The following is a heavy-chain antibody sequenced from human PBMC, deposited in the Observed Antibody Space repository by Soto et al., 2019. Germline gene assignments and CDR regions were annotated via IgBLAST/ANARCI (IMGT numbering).Heavy chain of an antibody. J-gene: IGHJ2*01. D-gene: IGHD6-13*01. V-gene: IGHV4-59*01. CDR1: GGSISSYY. Sequence: QVQLQESGPGLVKPSETLSLTCTVSGGSISSYYWSWIRQPPGKGLEWIGYIYYSGSTNYNPSLTSRVTISVDTSKNQFSLKLSSVTAADTAVYYCARDWSGSSSWYGNWYFDLWGRGTLVTVSS. CDR2: IYYSGST. CDR3: ARDWSGSSSWYGNWYFDL.